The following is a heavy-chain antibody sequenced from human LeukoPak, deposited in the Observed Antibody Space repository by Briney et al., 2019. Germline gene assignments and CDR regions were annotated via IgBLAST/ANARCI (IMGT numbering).Heavy chain of an antibody. V-gene: IGHV4-39*07. CDR3: ARASIGYSYGPGF. J-gene: IGHJ4*02. CDR1: GGSISSSSYY. Sequence: SETLSLTCTVSGGSISSSSYYWGWIRQPPGKGLEWIGSIYYSGSTYYNPSLKSRVTISVDTSKNQFSLKLSSVTAADTAVYYCARASIGYSYGPGFWGQGTLVTVSS. CDR2: IYYSGST. D-gene: IGHD5-18*01.